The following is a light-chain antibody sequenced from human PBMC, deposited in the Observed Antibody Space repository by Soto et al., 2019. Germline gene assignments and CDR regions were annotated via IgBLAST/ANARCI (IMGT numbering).Light chain of an antibody. Sequence: EIVLTQSPGTLSLSPGERVTLSCRASQSVGSRYLAWYQQKPGQAPRPLISAASSRATGIPDRFSGSGSGTQFTLTISRLEPEDFALYYCQLYDGSELTFGPGTKVDRK. V-gene: IGKV3-20*01. CDR1: QSVGSRY. CDR2: AAS. J-gene: IGKJ3*01. CDR3: QLYDGSELT.